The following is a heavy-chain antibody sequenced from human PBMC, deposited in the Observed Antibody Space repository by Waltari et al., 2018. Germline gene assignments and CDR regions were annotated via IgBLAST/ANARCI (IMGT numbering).Heavy chain of an antibody. CDR3: ARVGYYGSGSYFDY. CDR1: GFTFSSYA. V-gene: IGHV3-64*07. D-gene: IGHD3-10*01. Sequence: EVQLVESGGGLVQPGGSLRLSCAAPGFTFSSYAMHWVRQAPGKGLEYVSAISSNGGSTYYADSVKGRFTISRDNSKNTLYLQMGSLRAEDMAVYYCARVGYYGSGSYFDYWGQGTLVTVSS. CDR2: ISSNGGST. J-gene: IGHJ4*02.